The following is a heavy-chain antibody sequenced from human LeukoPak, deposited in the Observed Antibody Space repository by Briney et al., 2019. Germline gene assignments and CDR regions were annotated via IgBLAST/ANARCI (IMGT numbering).Heavy chain of an antibody. CDR2: ISSSSSYI. CDR3: ARGRTRYYFDY. D-gene: IGHD1-14*01. Sequence: GGSLRLSCAASGFTFSSYSMNWVRQAPGKGLEWVSPISSSSSYIYYADSVKGRFTISRDNAKNSLYLQMNSLRAEDTAVYYCARGRTRYYFDYWGQGTLVTVSS. J-gene: IGHJ4*02. V-gene: IGHV3-21*01. CDR1: GFTFSSYS.